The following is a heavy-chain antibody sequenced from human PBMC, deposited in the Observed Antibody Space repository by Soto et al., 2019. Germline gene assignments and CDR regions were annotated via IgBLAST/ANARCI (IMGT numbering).Heavy chain of an antibody. J-gene: IGHJ4*02. D-gene: IGHD6-19*01. CDR1: GGSISSYY. CDR3: ARTVAVAGTFSFDY. Sequence: QVQLQESGPRLVKPSETLSLTCTVSGGSISSYYWSWIRQPPGKGLEHIGYIYYTGSTNYNPSLKSRVTISVDTSKNQFSLKVSSVTAADTAVYYCARTVAVAGTFSFDYWGQGTLVTVSS. CDR2: IYYTGST. V-gene: IGHV4-59*01.